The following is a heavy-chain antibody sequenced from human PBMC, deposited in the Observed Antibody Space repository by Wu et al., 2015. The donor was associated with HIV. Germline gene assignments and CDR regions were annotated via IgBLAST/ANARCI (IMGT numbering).Heavy chain of an antibody. CDR1: GYTFTSFN. V-gene: IGHV1-8*02. J-gene: IGHJ1*01. D-gene: IGHD1-1*01. CDR2: MNPKSGSA. CDR3: ARVGVLLTSAGLLEYFQH. Sequence: QVQLAQSGTVVQKPGTAVRVSCRVSGYTFTSFNINWIRHAPGRGLEWMGWMNPKSGSAAFGLNFQGRVSMTRNSSLSIAYMELSGVTSDDSAIYYCARVGVLLTSAGLLEYFQHWGQGTRVVVSS.